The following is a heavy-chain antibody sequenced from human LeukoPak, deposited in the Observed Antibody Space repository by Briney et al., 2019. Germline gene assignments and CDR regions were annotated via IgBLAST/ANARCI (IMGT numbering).Heavy chain of an antibody. CDR2: SRNKANSYTT. J-gene: IGHJ6*03. CDR3: TRDSDYYYMDV. CDR1: GFTFSDHY. V-gene: IGHV3-72*01. Sequence: GGSLRLSCAASGFTFSDHYMDWVRQAPGKGLEWVGRSRNKANSYTTEYAAPVKGRFTISRDDSKDSLYLQMTSLKTEDTAVYYRTRDSDYYYMDVWGKGTTVTVS. D-gene: IGHD6-19*01.